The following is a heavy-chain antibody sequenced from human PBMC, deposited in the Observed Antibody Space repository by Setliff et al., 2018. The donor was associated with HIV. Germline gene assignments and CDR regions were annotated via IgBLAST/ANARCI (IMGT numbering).Heavy chain of an antibody. Sequence: GESLKISCKASGYTFTRWWIGWVRQTPGQGLEWLGIVYPGDSNTRVSPSFQGQVTISADKSIDTAYLHWSSLKASDSGMYYCARIWFGAQDAFDIWGQGTMVTVSS. D-gene: IGHD3-10*01. CDR1: GYTFTRWW. CDR2: VYPGDSNT. J-gene: IGHJ3*02. CDR3: ARIWFGAQDAFDI. V-gene: IGHV5-51*01.